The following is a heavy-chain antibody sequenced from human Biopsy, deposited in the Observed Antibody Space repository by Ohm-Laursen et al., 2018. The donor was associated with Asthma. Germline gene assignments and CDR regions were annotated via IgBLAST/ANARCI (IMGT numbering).Heavy chain of an antibody. D-gene: IGHD3-3*02. J-gene: IGHJ1*01. CDR3: ARTFHFWSPYHAEHYQL. V-gene: IGHV3-7*01. CDR2: IKHDGTEK. Sequence: GSLRLSCAAFGFTFGDYWMSWVRQVPGKGLEWVVNIKHDGTEKNHVDSLKGRFTISRDNAKNSLCLQMNSLRAEDTAVYYCARTFHFWSPYHAEHYQLWGQGTLVTVSS. CDR1: GFTFGDYW.